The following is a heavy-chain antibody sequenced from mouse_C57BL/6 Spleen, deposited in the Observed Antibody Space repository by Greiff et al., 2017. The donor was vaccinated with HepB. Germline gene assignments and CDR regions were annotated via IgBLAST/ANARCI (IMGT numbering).Heavy chain of an antibody. CDR3: ARKGYYGAYAMDY. CDR2: ISSGSSTI. D-gene: IGHD1-1*01. J-gene: IGHJ4*01. V-gene: IGHV5-17*01. CDR1: GFTFSDYG. Sequence: EVKVVESGGGLVKPGGSLKLSCAASGFTFSDYGMHWVRQAPEKGLEWVAYISSGSSTIYYADTVKGRFTISRDNAKNTLFLQMTSLRSEDTAMYDCARKGYYGAYAMDYWGQGTSVTVSS.